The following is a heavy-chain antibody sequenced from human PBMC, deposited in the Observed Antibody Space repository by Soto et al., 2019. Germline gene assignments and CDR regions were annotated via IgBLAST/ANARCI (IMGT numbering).Heavy chain of an antibody. CDR3: AAENYYDSSGYQTLAFDI. D-gene: IGHD3-22*01. CDR2: IVVGSGNT. J-gene: IGHJ3*02. Sequence: SVKVSCKASGFTFTSSAMQWVRQARGQRLEWIGWIVVGSGNTNYAQKFQERVTITRDMSTSTAYMELSGLRSEDTAVYYCAAENYYDSSGYQTLAFDIWGQGTMVTVSS. CDR1: GFTFTSSA. V-gene: IGHV1-58*02.